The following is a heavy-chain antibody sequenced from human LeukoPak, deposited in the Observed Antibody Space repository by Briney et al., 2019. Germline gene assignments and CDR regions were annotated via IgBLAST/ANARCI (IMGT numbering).Heavy chain of an antibody. CDR1: GFTFRSYG. V-gene: IGHV3-33*01. D-gene: IGHD6-19*01. CDR2: IWYDGSNK. J-gene: IGHJ4*02. Sequence: GRSLRLSCAASGFTFRSYGMHWVRQAPGKGLEWVAVIWYDGSNKYYANSVKGRFTVSRDNSKNTLYLQMNSLRAEDTAVYYCATAVASSSGWYADYWGQGTLVTVSS. CDR3: ATAVASSSGWYADY.